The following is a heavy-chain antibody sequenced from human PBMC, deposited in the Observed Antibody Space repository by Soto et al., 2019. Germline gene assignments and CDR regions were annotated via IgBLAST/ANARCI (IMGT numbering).Heavy chain of an antibody. CDR2: ISAYNGNT. Sequence: ASVKVSCKASGYTFTSYGISWVRQAPGQGLEWMGWISAYNGNTNYAQKLQGRVTMTTDTSTSTAYMELRSLRSDDMAVYYCARGDFYSSRSSFYYFGYWGQGTLVTVSS. CDR1: GYTFTSYG. V-gene: IGHV1-18*03. J-gene: IGHJ4*02. D-gene: IGHD6-13*01. CDR3: ARGDFYSSRSSFYYFGY.